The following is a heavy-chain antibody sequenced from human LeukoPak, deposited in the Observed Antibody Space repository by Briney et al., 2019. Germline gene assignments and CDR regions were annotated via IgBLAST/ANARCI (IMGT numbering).Heavy chain of an antibody. D-gene: IGHD5-24*01. CDR1: AFTFSSYE. J-gene: IGHJ4*02. Sequence: PGGSLRLSCVVSAFTFSSYEMNWVCQAPGKGLEWLSHISSSGSSIQYADSVKGRFTISRDNAKNSLYLQMNSLRAEDTAVYYCARTRDGPFDYWGQGTLVTVSS. V-gene: IGHV3-48*03. CDR3: ARTRDGPFDY. CDR2: ISSSGSSI.